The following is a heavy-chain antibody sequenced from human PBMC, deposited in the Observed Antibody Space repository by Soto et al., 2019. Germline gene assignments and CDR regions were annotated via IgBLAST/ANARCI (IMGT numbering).Heavy chain of an antibody. CDR3: ASPGVARALVY. Sequence: AYVKGSCEAAGYSYTAYSVDWGRQAPGQGPEWMGWVNTNNGDTSYAQNIQDRVTMTRDTAISTAHMELTGLTSDDTAVYYCASPGVARALVYWGQGTLVTV. CDR1: GYSYTAYS. V-gene: IGHV1-2*02. D-gene: IGHD6-6*01. J-gene: IGHJ4*02. CDR2: VNTNNGDT.